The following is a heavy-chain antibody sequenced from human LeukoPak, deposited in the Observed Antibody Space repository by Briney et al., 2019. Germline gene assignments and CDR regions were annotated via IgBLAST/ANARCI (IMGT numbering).Heavy chain of an antibody. Sequence: GGSLRLSCAASGFTFSSYGMNWVRQAPGKGLEWVSSISSSSSYIYYADSVKGRFTISRDNAKNSLYLQMNSLRAEDTAVYYCARVEMATISVFDYWGQGTLVTVSS. CDR3: ARVEMATISVFDY. CDR1: GFTFSSYG. J-gene: IGHJ4*02. V-gene: IGHV3-21*01. CDR2: ISSSSSYI. D-gene: IGHD5-24*01.